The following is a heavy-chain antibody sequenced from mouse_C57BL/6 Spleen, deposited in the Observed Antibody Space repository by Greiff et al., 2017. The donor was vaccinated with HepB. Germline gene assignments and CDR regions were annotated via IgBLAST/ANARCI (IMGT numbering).Heavy chain of an antibody. CDR1: GFTFTDYY. Sequence: EVMLVESGGGLVQPGGSLSLSCAASGFTFTDYYMSWVRQPPGKALEWLGFIRNKANGYTTEYSASVKGRFTIARDNSQSILYLQMNALRAEDSATYYCARYAGYFDVWGTGTTVTVSS. CDR3: ARYAGYFDV. J-gene: IGHJ1*03. CDR2: IRNKANGYTT. V-gene: IGHV7-3*01.